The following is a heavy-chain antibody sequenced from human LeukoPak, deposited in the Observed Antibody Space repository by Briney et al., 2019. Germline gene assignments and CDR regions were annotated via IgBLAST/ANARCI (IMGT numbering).Heavy chain of an antibody. CDR2: IRYDGSNK. V-gene: IGHV3-30*02. Sequence: PGGSLRLSCAASGFTFSSYGMHWVRQAPGKALEWVAFIRYDGSNKYYADSVKGRFTISRDNSKNTLYLQMNSLRAEDTTVYYCATPSGSSSLGGGFDYWGQGTLVTVSS. CDR1: GFTFSSYG. D-gene: IGHD6-13*01. CDR3: ATPSGSSSLGGGFDY. J-gene: IGHJ4*02.